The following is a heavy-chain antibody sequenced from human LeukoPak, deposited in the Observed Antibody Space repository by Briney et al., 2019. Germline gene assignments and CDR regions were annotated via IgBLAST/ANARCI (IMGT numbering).Heavy chain of an antibody. Sequence: SETLSLTCTVSGGSISSSSYYWGWIRQPPGKGLEWIGSIYYSGSTYYNPSLKSRVTISVDTSKNQFSLKLSSVTAADTAVYYCARDLGYGDYVETDYWGQGTLVTVSS. CDR3: ARDLGYGDYVETDY. V-gene: IGHV4-39*07. D-gene: IGHD4-17*01. CDR2: IYYSGST. J-gene: IGHJ4*02. CDR1: GGSISSSSYY.